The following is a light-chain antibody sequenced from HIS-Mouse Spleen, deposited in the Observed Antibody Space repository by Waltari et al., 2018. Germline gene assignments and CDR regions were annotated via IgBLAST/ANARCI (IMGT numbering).Light chain of an antibody. CDR2: EVS. CDR1: SSDVGGYNY. CDR3: SSYAGSNNSLYV. V-gene: IGLV2-8*01. J-gene: IGLJ1*01. Sequence: QSALTQPPSASGSPGQSVTIPCTGTSSDVGGYNYVSWYQQHPGKAPKLMLYEVSKRPSGVPDRFSGSKSGNTASLTVSGLQAEDEADYYCSSYAGSNNSLYVFGTGTKVTVL.